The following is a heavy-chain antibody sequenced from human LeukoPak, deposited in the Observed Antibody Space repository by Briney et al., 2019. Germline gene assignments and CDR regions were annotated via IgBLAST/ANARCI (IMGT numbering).Heavy chain of an antibody. V-gene: IGHV4-34*01. Sequence: PSETLSLTCAVYGGSFSGYYWGWIRQPPGKGLEWIGEINHSGSTNYNPSLKSRVTISVDTSKNQFSLKLSSVTAADTAVYYCARGSRYDFWSGYGYYYYYYMDVWGKGTTVTVSS. CDR2: INHSGST. CDR1: GGSFSGYY. J-gene: IGHJ6*03. D-gene: IGHD3-3*01. CDR3: ARGSRYDFWSGYGYYYYYYMDV.